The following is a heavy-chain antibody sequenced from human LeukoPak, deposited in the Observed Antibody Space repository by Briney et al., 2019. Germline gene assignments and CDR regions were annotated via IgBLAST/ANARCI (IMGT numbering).Heavy chain of an antibody. J-gene: IGHJ4*02. Sequence: SETLSLTCTVSGYSISSGYYWGWIRQPPGKGLEWIGSIYHSGNTYYSPSLKSRVTILVDTSKNQFSLKLSSVTATDTAVYYCARRSGYSDYWGQGTLVTVSS. CDR3: ARRSGYSDY. CDR2: IYHSGNT. D-gene: IGHD3-3*01. CDR1: GYSISSGYY. V-gene: IGHV4-38-2*02.